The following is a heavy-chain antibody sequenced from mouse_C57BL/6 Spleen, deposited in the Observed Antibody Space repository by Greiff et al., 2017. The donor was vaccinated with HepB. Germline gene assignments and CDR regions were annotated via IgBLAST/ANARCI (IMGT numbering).Heavy chain of an antibody. J-gene: IGHJ4*01. V-gene: IGHV3-6*01. Sequence: DVKLQESGPGLVKPSQSLSLTCSVTGYSITSGYYWNWIRQFPGNKLEWMGYISYDGSNNYNPSLKNRISITRDTSKNQFFLKLNSVTTEDTATYYCARGDYAMDDWGQGTSVTVSS. CDR3: ARGDYAMDD. CDR1: GYSITSGYY. CDR2: ISYDGSN.